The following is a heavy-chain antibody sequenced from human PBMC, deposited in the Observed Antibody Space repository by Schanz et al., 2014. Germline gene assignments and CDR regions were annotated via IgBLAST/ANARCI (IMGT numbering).Heavy chain of an antibody. CDR2: IYYSGSS. CDR3: ASGGYGSVSYREFDY. CDR1: GGSIRSYF. J-gene: IGHJ4*02. Sequence: QVQLQESGPGLLKPSETLSLTCTVSGGSIRSYFWSWIRQPPGKGLEWIGYIYYSGSSDYNPSLKSRVTISVDTSKSQFSLKLRSMTAADTAVYDCASGGYGSVSYREFDYWRQGTLVTVSS. D-gene: IGHD3-10*01. V-gene: IGHV4-59*01.